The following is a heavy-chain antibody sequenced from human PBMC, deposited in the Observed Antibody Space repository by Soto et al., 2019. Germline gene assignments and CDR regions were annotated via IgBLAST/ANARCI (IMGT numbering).Heavy chain of an antibody. Sequence: SETLSLTCAVSGGSISSSNWWSWVRQPPGKGLEWIGEIYHSGSTNYNPSLKSRVTISVDKSKNQFSLKLSSVTAADTAVYYCARGGRYCSSTSCYADAFDIWGQGTMVTVSS. V-gene: IGHV4-4*02. CDR1: GGSISSSNW. CDR3: ARGGRYCSSTSCYADAFDI. D-gene: IGHD2-2*01. J-gene: IGHJ3*02. CDR2: IYHSGST.